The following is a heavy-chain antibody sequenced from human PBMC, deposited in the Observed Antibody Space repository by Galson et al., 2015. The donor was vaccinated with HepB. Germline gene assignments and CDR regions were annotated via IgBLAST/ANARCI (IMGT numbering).Heavy chain of an antibody. CDR3: AREVAAATLYWFDP. J-gene: IGHJ5*02. Sequence: ETLSLTCTVSGGSVSSGSYYWSWIRQPPGKGLEWIGYIYYSGIANHNPSLKSRVTILVDTSKNQFSLKLRSVTAADTAVYYCAREVAAATLYWFDPWGQGSLVTVSS. CDR2: IYYSGIA. V-gene: IGHV4-61*01. D-gene: IGHD2-15*01. CDR1: GGSVSSGSYY.